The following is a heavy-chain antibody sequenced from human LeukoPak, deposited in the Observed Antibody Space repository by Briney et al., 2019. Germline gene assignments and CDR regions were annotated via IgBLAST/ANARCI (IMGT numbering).Heavy chain of an antibody. J-gene: IGHJ4*02. D-gene: IGHD6-19*01. V-gene: IGHV4-61*05. CDR2: IYYSGTT. CDR3: ARVMGSGWTGFDY. CDR1: GGSIRSSYYY. Sequence: SSETLSLTCTVSGGSIRSSYYYWGWIRQPPGKGLEWIGYIYYSGTTNYSPSLKSRVTISVDTSKNQFSLKLSSVTAADTAVYYCARVMGSGWTGFDYWGQGTLVTVSS.